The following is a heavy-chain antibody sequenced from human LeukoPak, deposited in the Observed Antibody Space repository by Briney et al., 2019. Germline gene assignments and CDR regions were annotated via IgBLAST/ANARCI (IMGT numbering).Heavy chain of an antibody. CDR2: ISSSSTTI. V-gene: IGHV3-48*01. Sequence: GGSLRLSCAASGFTFSSYSMMWVRQAPGKGLEWVSYISSSSTTIHYADSVKGRFTISRDNAKNSVYLQMNSLRAEVTAVYYCARDRHKYNYDASGYPPYWGQGTLVTVSS. CDR3: ARDRHKYNYDASGYPPY. CDR1: GFTFSSYS. J-gene: IGHJ4*02. D-gene: IGHD3-22*01.